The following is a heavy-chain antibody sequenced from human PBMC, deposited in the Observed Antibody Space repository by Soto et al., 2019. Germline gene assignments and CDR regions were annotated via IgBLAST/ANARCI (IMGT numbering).Heavy chain of an antibody. CDR3: ARDYYDSSDYTTNWFDP. V-gene: IGHV4-30-4*01. CDR1: GGSISSGDYY. Sequence: SETLSLTCTVSGGSISSGDYYWSWIRQPPGKGLEWIGYIYYSGSTYYNPSLKSRVTISVDTSKNQFSLKLTSVTAADTAVYYCARDYYDSSDYTTNWFDPWGQGTLVTVSS. D-gene: IGHD3-22*01. CDR2: IYYSGST. J-gene: IGHJ5*02.